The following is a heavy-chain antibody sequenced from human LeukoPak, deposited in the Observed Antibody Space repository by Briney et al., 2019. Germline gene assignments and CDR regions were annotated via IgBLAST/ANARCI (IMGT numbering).Heavy chain of an antibody. CDR3: ARSLRVRGVPDYMDV. CDR2: ISSNGGRS. V-gene: IGHV3-64*01. J-gene: IGHJ6*03. D-gene: IGHD3-10*01. CDR1: GFTFSSYS. Sequence: GESLRLSCAASGFTFSSYSMHWVRQAPGKGLEYVSAISSNGGRSYYANSVKGRFTISRDNSKNTLYLQMNRLRAEDTAVYYCARSLRVRGVPDYMDVWGKGTTVIISS.